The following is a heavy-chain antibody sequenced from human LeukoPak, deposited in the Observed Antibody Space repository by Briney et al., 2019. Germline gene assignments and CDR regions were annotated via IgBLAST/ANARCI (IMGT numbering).Heavy chain of an antibody. Sequence: GGSLRLSCAASGFTFSSYNMNWVRQAPGKGLEWVSSITSSSSYIHNADSVKGRFTISRDNAKNSLYLQMNSLRAEDTAVYYCARDSWGRDGYSYYFDYWGQGTLVTVSS. V-gene: IGHV3-21*01. CDR1: GFTFSSYN. J-gene: IGHJ4*02. D-gene: IGHD5-24*01. CDR2: ITSSSSYI. CDR3: ARDSWGRDGYSYYFDY.